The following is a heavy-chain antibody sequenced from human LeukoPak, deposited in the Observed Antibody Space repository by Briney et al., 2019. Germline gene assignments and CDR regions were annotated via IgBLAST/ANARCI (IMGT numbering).Heavy chain of an antibody. V-gene: IGHV3-23*01. CDR2: ISGSGGRT. CDR1: GFTFSSYT. Sequence: GGSLRLSCAASGFTFSSYTMSWVRQAPGKGLEWVSTISGSGGRTYSADSVKGRFTVSRDNSKNTLYLQMKSLRAEDTAVYYCAKSVWFGELFLPEFDYWGQGSLVTVSS. CDR3: AKSVWFGELFLPEFDY. J-gene: IGHJ4*02. D-gene: IGHD3-10*01.